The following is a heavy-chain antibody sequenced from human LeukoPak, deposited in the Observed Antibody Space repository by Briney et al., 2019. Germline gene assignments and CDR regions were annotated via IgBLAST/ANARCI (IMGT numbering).Heavy chain of an antibody. Sequence: GESLKISCKGSGYSFTSYWIGWVRQMPGKGLEWMGIIYPGDSDTRYSPSFQGQVTISADKSISTAYLQWSSLKASDTAMYYCARQARDGYNSYYYYYMDVWGKGTTVTISS. CDR1: GYSFTSYW. V-gene: IGHV5-51*01. D-gene: IGHD5-24*01. J-gene: IGHJ6*03. CDR2: IYPGDSDT. CDR3: ARQARDGYNSYYYYYMDV.